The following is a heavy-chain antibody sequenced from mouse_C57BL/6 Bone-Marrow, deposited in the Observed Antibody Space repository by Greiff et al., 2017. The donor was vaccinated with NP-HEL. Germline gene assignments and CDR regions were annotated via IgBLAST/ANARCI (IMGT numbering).Heavy chain of an antibody. CDR2: IYPSDSET. D-gene: IGHD4-1*01. CDR1: GYTFTSYW. CDR3: ARSNFYLGAMDY. Sequence: VQLQQPGAELVRPGSSVKLSCKASGYTFTSYWMDWVKQRPGQGLEWIGNIYPSDSETHYNQKFKDKATLTVDKSSSTAYMQLSSLTSEDSAVYYCARSNFYLGAMDYWGQGTSVTVSS. V-gene: IGHV1-61*01. J-gene: IGHJ4*01.